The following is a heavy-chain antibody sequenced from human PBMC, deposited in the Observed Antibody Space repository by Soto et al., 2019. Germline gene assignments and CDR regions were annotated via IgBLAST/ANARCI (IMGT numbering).Heavy chain of an antibody. CDR2: ISWNSGSI. Sequence: EVQLVESGGTLLDPGRSLRLSCAASGFTFDDYAMHWVRQAPGKGMAWVASISWNSGSIGYADSVNGRFTISRDNAKKSLSLQMNSLRPEAMDLYYCVKDKWYNNTWYLDYWGQGTLVTVSS. J-gene: IGHJ4*02. CDR1: GFTFDDYA. V-gene: IGHV3-9*03. CDR3: VKDKWYNNTWYLDY. D-gene: IGHD6-13*01.